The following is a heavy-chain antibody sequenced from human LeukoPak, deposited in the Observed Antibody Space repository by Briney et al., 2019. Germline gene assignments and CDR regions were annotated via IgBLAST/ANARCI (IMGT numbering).Heavy chain of an antibody. J-gene: IGHJ3*02. CDR1: GESFSGYY. CDR2: INHSGNT. CDR3: ATKDISAYYYGAFDI. Sequence: SETLSLICGVFGESFSGYYWSWIRQPPGKGLEWIGEINHSGNTNYNPSLKSRVTISVDTSKNRFSLKLTSVTAADTAIYYCATKDISAYYYGAFDIWGQGTMVIVSS. V-gene: IGHV4-34*01. D-gene: IGHD3-22*01.